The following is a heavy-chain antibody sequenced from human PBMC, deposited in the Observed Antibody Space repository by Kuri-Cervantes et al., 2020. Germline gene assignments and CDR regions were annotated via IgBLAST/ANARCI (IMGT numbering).Heavy chain of an antibody. CDR1: GGSISSYY. J-gene: IGHJ5*02. CDR2: IYYSGST. CDR3: ARDRPITYYYGSGSYKGIDP. Sequence: LRLSCTVSGGSISSYYWSWSRQPPGKGLEWIGYIYYSGSTYYNPSLKSRVTISVDTSKNQFSLKLSSVTAADTAVYYCARDRPITYYYGSGSYKGIDPWGQGTLVTVSS. V-gene: IGHV4-30-4*01. D-gene: IGHD3-10*01.